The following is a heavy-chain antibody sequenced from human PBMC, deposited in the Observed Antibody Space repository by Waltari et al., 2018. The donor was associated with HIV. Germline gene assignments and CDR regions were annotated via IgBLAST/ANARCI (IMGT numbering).Heavy chain of an antibody. CDR2: IYYSGTT. D-gene: IGHD6-6*01. CDR1: GGSISSGGYY. Sequence: QLQLQEAGPGLVKPSETLSLTCTVSGGSISSGGYYCAWIRQPPGKGLEWIGSIYYSGTTYYNPSLKSRVTISVDTSKNQFSLKLSSVTAADTAVYYCARHPSSPSDYYYYYGMDVWGQGTTVTVSS. V-gene: IGHV4-39*01. CDR3: ARHPSSPSDYYYYYGMDV. J-gene: IGHJ6*02.